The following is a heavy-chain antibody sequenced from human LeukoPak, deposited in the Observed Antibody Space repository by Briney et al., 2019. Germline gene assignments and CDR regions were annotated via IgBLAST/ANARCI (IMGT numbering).Heavy chain of an antibody. CDR2: ISHSGST. Sequence: PSETLTLSCAVSGYSISSCYYWGCLRPPPGKGLEWIASISHSGSTYYNPSLKSRVTISIDTSKNQFSLKLTSVTAADTAVYYWATTRGGDSYGLVYWVQGTLVTVSS. J-gene: IGHJ4*02. D-gene: IGHD5-18*01. CDR3: ATTRGGDSYGLVY. V-gene: IGHV4-38-2*01. CDR1: GYSISSCYY.